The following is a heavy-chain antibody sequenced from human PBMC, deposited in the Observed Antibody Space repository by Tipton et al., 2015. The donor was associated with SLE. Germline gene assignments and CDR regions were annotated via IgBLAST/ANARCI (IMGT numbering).Heavy chain of an antibody. Sequence: TFSSYAMSWVRQAPGKGLEWIGSIYYSGSTYYNPSLKSRVTISVDTSKNQFSLKLSSVTAADTAVYYCARDRTYYYYGMDVWGQGTTVTVSS. D-gene: IGHD1-1*01. CDR1: TFSSYA. CDR2: IYYSGST. CDR3: ARDRTYYYYGMDV. V-gene: IGHV4-39*07. J-gene: IGHJ6*02.